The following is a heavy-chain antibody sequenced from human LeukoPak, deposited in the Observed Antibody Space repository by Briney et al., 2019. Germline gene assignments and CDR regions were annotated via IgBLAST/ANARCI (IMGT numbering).Heavy chain of an antibody. D-gene: IGHD3-22*01. Sequence: GGSLRLSCAASGFTFDDYGMSWVRQAPGKGLEWVSGINWNGGSTGYADSMKGRFTISRDNAKNSLYLQMNSLRAEDTALYYCARDKAHRYYYDSSGYYYDAFDIWGQGTMATVSS. J-gene: IGHJ3*02. V-gene: IGHV3-20*04. CDR2: INWNGGST. CDR3: ARDKAHRYYYDSSGYYYDAFDI. CDR1: GFTFDDYG.